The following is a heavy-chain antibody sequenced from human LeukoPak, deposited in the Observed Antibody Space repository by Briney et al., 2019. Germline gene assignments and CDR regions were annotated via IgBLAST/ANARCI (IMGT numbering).Heavy chain of an antibody. V-gene: IGHV3-23*01. CDR1: GFTFSGYD. Sequence: PGGSLRLFCAATGFTFSGYDMSWFRQAPGKGQEWVSAISGSGGSTYYADSVKGRFTISRDNSKNTLYLQMNSLRAEDTAVYYCANYYYDSSGYYYYYGMDGWGQWTTVTVSS. D-gene: IGHD3-22*01. CDR2: ISGSGGST. CDR3: ANYYYDSSGYYYYYGMDG. J-gene: IGHJ6*02.